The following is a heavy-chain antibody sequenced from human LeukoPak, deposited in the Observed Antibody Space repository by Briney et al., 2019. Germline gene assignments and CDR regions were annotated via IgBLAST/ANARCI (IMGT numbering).Heavy chain of an antibody. CDR2: IYTSGST. CDR3: ARESVYYDSSGYYYYFDY. J-gene: IGHJ4*02. D-gene: IGHD3-22*01. CDR1: GGSISSYY. Sequence: LETLSLTCTVSGGSISSYYWSWIRQPAGKGLVWIGRIYTSGSTNYNPSLKSRVTMSVDTSKNQFSLKLSSVTAADTAVYYCARESVYYDSSGYYYYFDYWGQGTLVTVSS. V-gene: IGHV4-4*07.